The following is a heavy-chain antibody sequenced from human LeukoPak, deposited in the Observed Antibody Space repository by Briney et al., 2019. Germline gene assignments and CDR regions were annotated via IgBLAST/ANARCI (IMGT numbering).Heavy chain of an antibody. J-gene: IGHJ5*02. CDR3: ARQSRGSNYQTPYTWFDP. CDR2: LYYGENS. Sequence: SETLSLTCTVSGGPISIISSSTYYWGWIRQAPGKGLEWIGSLYYGENSHYNPSLKSRATISVDTSKNEFSLKLTSVTVADTAVYYCARQSRGSNYQTPYTWFDPWGQGTLVTVSS. D-gene: IGHD1-1*01. CDR1: GGPISIISSSTYY. V-gene: IGHV4-39*01.